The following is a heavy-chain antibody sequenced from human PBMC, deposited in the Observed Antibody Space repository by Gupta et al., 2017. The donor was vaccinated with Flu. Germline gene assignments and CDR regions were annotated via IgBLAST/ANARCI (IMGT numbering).Heavy chain of an antibody. CDR2: IGTAGDT. CDR3: ARVNVIGQWLEYWYFDL. D-gene: IGHD6-19*01. CDR1: GFPFSSYD. Sequence: EVQLVESGGGLVQPGGSLRLSCAASGFPFSSYDMHWVRQATGKGLEWVSAIGTAGDTYYPGSVKGRFTISRENAKNSLYLQMNILRAGDTAVYYCARVNVIGQWLEYWYFDLWGRGTLVTVSS. J-gene: IGHJ2*01. V-gene: IGHV3-13*04.